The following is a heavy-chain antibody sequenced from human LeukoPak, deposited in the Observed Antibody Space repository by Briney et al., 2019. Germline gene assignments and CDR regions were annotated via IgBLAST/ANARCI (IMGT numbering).Heavy chain of an antibody. CDR2: INPNSGGT. Sequence: GASVKVSCKASGYTFTGYYIHWVRQAPGQGLEWMGRINPNSGGTNYAQKFQGRVTMTRDTSISTAYMELSRLRSDDTAVHYCARDQDSSGYYDYWGQGTLVTVSS. CDR3: ARDQDSSGYYDY. D-gene: IGHD3-22*01. V-gene: IGHV1-2*06. J-gene: IGHJ4*02. CDR1: GYTFTGYY.